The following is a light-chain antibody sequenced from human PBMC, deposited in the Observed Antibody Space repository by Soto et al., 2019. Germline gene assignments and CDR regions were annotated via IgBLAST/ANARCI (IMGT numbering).Light chain of an antibody. CDR3: QQYNNWPLT. Sequence: EVVITQSPATLSLSPGERATLSCRASQSVSSNLAWYQQKPGQAPRLLIYGASTRATVIPARFSGSGSGTEFTLSISSLQSEDFAVYYCQQYNNWPLTFGGGTKVDIK. CDR2: GAS. V-gene: IGKV3-15*01. CDR1: QSVSSN. J-gene: IGKJ4*01.